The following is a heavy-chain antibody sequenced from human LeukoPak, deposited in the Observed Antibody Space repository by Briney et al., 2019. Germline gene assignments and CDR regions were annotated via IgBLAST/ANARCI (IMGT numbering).Heavy chain of an antibody. J-gene: IGHJ4*02. Sequence: GGSLRLSCAASGFTFSSYGMSWVRQAPGKGLEWVSSISSSSSYIYYADSVKGRFTISRDNAKNSLYLQMNSLRVEDTAVYYCARQVSGYYYFDYWGQGTLVTVSS. D-gene: IGHD3-22*01. CDR1: GFTFSSYG. V-gene: IGHV3-21*01. CDR3: ARQVSGYYYFDY. CDR2: ISSSSSYI.